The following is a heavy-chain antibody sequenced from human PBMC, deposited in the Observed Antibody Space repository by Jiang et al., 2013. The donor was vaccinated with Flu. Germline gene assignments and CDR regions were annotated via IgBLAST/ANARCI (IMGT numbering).Heavy chain of an antibody. J-gene: IGHJ6*02. D-gene: IGHD6-19*01. CDR2: TYYRSKWYN. CDR1: GDSVSSNSAA. V-gene: IGHV6-1*01. CDR3: ARGESIAVAGTAYYYYGMDV. Sequence: SQTLSLTCAISGDSVSSNSAAWNWIRQSPSRGLEWPGRTYYRSKWYNDYAVSVKSRITINPDTSKNQFSLQLNSVTPEDTAVYYCARGESIAVAGTAYYYYGMDVWGQGTTVTVSS.